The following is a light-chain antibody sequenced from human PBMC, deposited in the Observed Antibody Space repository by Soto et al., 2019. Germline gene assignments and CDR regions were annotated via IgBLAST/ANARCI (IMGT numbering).Light chain of an antibody. J-gene: IGLJ1*01. CDR3: SSYTTSNTRQIV. CDR2: DVS. Sequence: QSVLTQPASVSGYPGQSITISCTGTSSDVIGYNYVSWYQHHPGKAPKLMIYDVSNRPSGVSNRFSGSKSGNTASLTISGLQPEDEADYYCSSYTTSNTRQIVFGTGTKVTVL. CDR1: SSDVIGYNY. V-gene: IGLV2-14*03.